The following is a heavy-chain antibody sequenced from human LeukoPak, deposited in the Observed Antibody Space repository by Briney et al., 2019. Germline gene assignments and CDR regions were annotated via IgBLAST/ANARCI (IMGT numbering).Heavy chain of an antibody. CDR2: IYYSGST. Sequence: SETLSLTCTVSGGSISSGGYYWSWIRQHPGKGLEWIGYIYYSGSTYYNPSLKSRLTISLDTSKNQFSLKLSSVTAADTSVYYCARDLTGYSSGGSWFDPWGQGTLVTVSS. CDR3: ARDLTGYSSGGSWFDP. J-gene: IGHJ5*02. CDR1: GGSISSGGYY. V-gene: IGHV4-31*03. D-gene: IGHD6-19*01.